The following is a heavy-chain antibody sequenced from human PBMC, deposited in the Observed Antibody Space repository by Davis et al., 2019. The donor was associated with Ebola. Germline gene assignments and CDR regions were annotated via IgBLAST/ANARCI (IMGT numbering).Heavy chain of an antibody. V-gene: IGHV3-7*01. CDR3: ARDVY. Sequence: GGSLRPSCAAPGFTVNSYWMSWVRRAPGKGLEWVANIKEDGTERDYGHSVKGRFTISRDDATNSLYLQMNNLRAEDTAVYYCARDVYWGQGILVTVSS. J-gene: IGHJ4*02. CDR2: IKEDGTER. CDR1: GFTVNSYW.